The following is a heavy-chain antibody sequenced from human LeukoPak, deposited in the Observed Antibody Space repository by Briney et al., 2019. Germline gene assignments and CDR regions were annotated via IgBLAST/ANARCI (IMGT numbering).Heavy chain of an antibody. Sequence: PGGSLRLSCAASGFTFSSCEMNWVRQAPGKGLEWVSYISSSGSTIYYADSVKGRFTISRDNAKNSLYLQMNSLRAEDTAVYYCARGRYSSSWYSNVYYYYGMDVWGQGTTVTVSS. CDR2: ISSSGSTI. J-gene: IGHJ6*02. CDR3: ARGRYSSSWYSNVYYYYGMDV. D-gene: IGHD6-13*01. V-gene: IGHV3-48*03. CDR1: GFTFSSCE.